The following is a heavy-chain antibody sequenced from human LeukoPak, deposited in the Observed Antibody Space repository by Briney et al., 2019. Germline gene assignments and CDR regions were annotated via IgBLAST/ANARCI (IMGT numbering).Heavy chain of an antibody. D-gene: IGHD3-22*01. CDR2: IKPDGSEK. J-gene: IGHJ4*02. CDR1: GFTFSSYS. CDR3: ASHSSGYFG. Sequence: PGGSLRLSCAASGFTFSSYSMNWVRQAPGKGLEWVANIKPDGSEKYYVDSVKGRFTISRDNAKNSLYLQMNSLRAEDTAVYYCASHSSGYFGWGQGTVVTVSS. V-gene: IGHV3-7*01.